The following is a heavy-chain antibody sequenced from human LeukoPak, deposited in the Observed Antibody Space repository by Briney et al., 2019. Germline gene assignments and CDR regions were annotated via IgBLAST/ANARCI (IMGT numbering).Heavy chain of an antibody. CDR2: IYYSGST. V-gene: IGHV4-61*01. J-gene: IGHJ3*02. CDR1: GGSVSSGSYY. CDR3: ASGQRWLHPRGSAFDI. D-gene: IGHD5-24*01. Sequence: SETLSLTCIVSGGSVSSGSYYWSWIREPPGKGLEWIGYIYYSGSTNYNPSLKSRVTISVDTSKNQFSLKLSSVTAADTAVYYFASGQRWLHPRGSAFDIWGQGTMVTVSS.